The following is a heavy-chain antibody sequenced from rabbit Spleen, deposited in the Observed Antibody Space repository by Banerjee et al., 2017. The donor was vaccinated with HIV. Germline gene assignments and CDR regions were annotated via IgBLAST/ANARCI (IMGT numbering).Heavy chain of an antibody. CDR2: IVGGSSGST. J-gene: IGHJ4*01. D-gene: IGHD1-1*01. CDR3: ARKMFISGWYCTNDL. CDR1: GFSFSSSYY. V-gene: IGHV1S40*01. Sequence: QSLEESGGDLVKPGASLTLTCTASGFSFSSSYYMCWVRQAPGKGLEWIGCIVGGSSGSTYYANWAKGRFTISKTSSTTVTLQMTSLTAADTATYFCARKMFISGWYCTNDLWGQGTLVTVS.